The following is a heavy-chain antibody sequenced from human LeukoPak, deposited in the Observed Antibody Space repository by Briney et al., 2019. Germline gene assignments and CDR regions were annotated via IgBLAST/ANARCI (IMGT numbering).Heavy chain of an antibody. V-gene: IGHV1-2*02. Sequence: ASVKVSCKASGYTFTGYYMYWVRQAPGQGLEWMGWINPNSGGTNYAQKFQGRVTMTRDTSISTAYMELSRLRSDDTAVYYCAREALYYDSSGYYLQRGAFDIWGQGTMVTVSS. CDR1: GYTFTGYY. CDR3: AREALYYDSSGYYLQRGAFDI. D-gene: IGHD3-22*01. CDR2: INPNSGGT. J-gene: IGHJ3*02.